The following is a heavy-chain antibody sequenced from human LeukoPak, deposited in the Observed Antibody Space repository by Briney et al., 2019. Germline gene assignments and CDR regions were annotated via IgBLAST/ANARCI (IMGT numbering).Heavy chain of an antibody. D-gene: IGHD2-15*01. CDR2: ISGSGGST. V-gene: IGHV3-23*01. CDR3: AKALDIVVVVAALDY. J-gene: IGHJ4*02. Sequence: GGSLRLSCAASGFTFSSYAMSWVRQAPGKGLEWVSAISGSGGSTYYADSVKGRFAISRDNSKNTLYLQMNSLRAEDTAVYYCAKALDIVVVVAALDYWGQGTLVTVSS. CDR1: GFTFSSYA.